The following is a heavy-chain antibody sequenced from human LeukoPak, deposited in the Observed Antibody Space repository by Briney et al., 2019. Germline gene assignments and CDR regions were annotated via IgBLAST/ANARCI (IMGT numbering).Heavy chain of an antibody. CDR2: IYYTRST. D-gene: IGHD4-23*01. Sequence: PSETLSLTCTVSGGSISSSSYYWGWIRQPPGKGLEWIGSIYYTRSTYYNPSLKSRVTISVDTSKNQFSLKLTSVTAADTAVYYCARTYYGGNSPLFDYWGQGTLVTVSS. V-gene: IGHV4-39*01. CDR3: ARTYYGGNSPLFDY. J-gene: IGHJ4*02. CDR1: GGSISSSSYY.